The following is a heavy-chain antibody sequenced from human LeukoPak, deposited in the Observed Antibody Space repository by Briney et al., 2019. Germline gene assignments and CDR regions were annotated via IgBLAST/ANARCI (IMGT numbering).Heavy chain of an antibody. V-gene: IGHV1-69*04. J-gene: IGHJ4*02. CDR3: AFTRRDGYNRFDY. CDR2: IIPILGIA. CDR1: GGTFSSYA. Sequence: SVKVSCKACGGTFSSYAISWVRPAPGQGLEWMGRIIPILGIANYAQKFQGRVTITADKSTSTAYMELSRLRSDDTAVYYCAFTRRDGYNRFDYGGQGTLVTVPS. D-gene: IGHD5-24*01.